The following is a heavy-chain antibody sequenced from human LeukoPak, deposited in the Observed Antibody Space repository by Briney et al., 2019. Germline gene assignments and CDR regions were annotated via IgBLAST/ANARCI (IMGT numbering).Heavy chain of an antibody. V-gene: IGHV4-30-4*01. CDR3: AKGDYYGSGSYSPGFDP. Sequence: PSETLSLTCTVSGGSISSGDYYWSWIRQRPGKGLEWIGYIYYSGSTYYNPSLKSRVTISVDTSKNQFSLKLSSVTAADTAVYYCAKGDYYGSGSYSPGFDPWGQGTLVTVSS. J-gene: IGHJ5*02. CDR2: IYYSGST. CDR1: GGSISSGDYY. D-gene: IGHD3-10*01.